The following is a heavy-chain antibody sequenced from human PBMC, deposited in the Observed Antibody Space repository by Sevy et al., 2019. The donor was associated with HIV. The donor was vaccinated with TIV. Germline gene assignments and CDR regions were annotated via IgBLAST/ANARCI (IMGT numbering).Heavy chain of an antibody. CDR1: GYTLTELS. J-gene: IGHJ4*02. D-gene: IGHD3-3*01. V-gene: IGHV1-24*01. CDR2: FDPEDGET. Sequence: ASVKVSCKVSGYTLTELSMHWVRQAPGKGLEWMGGFDPEDGETIYAQKFQGRVTMTEYTSTDTAYMELSSLRTEDTAVYYWKTTRGIIGVVTDLDYWGQGTLVTVSS. CDR3: KTTRGIIGVVTDLDY.